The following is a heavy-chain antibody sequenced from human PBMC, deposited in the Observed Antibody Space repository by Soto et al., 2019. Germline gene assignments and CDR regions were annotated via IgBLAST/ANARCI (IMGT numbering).Heavy chain of an antibody. CDR2: INSDGSGT. V-gene: IGHV3-74*01. J-gene: IGHJ5*02. D-gene: IGHD2-21*01. Sequence: GGSLRLSCAASGFTFSDYWMYWVRQAPGKGLVWVSHINSDGSGTTFADSVKGRFTISRDNAKNMVYLQMNSLRDDDTAVYYCTRGDFGAYPSWGWGTLVTVSS. CDR1: GFTFSDYW. CDR3: TRGDFGAYPS.